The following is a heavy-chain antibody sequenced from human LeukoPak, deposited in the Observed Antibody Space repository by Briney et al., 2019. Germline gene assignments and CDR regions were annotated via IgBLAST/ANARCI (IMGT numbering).Heavy chain of an antibody. D-gene: IGHD2-15*01. V-gene: IGHV4-39*07. Sequence: PSETLSLTCTVSGGSISSALYHWGWIRQPPGKNLEWLGSVYYTGSTHNNPSLKSRVTISLDTSRNQFSLKLNSVTAEDTAFYYCARERGYCSGGTCHAYNWFDPWGQGTLVTVSS. J-gene: IGHJ5*02. CDR2: VYYTGST. CDR3: ARERGYCSGGTCHAYNWFDP. CDR1: GGSISSALYH.